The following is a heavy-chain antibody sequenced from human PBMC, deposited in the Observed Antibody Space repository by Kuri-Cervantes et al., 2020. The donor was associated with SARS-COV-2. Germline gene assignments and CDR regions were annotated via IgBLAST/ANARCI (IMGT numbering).Heavy chain of an antibody. Sequence: GSLRLSCTVSGGSITSHYWSWIRQPPGKGLEWIGFIFYSGKTKYNPSLKSRVTISVDTSKNQFSLKLSSVTAADTAVYYCARARIAAAFVDYWSQGTLVTVSS. D-gene: IGHD6-13*01. CDR2: IFYSGKT. CDR3: ARARIAAAFVDY. CDR1: GGSITSHY. V-gene: IGHV4-59*11. J-gene: IGHJ4*02.